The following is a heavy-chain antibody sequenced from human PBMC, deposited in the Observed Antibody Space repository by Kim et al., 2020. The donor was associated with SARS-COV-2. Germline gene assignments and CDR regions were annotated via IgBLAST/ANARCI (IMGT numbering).Heavy chain of an antibody. CDR1: GGSISSSSYY. Sequence: SETLSLTCTVSGGSISSSSYYWGWIRQPPGKGLEWIGSIYYSGSTYYNPSLKSRVTISVDTSKNQFDLKMSSVTAADTAVYYCARHGSITMIVVVIAPGYLDYGGQGTRGTVSS. J-gene: IGHJ4*02. CDR2: IYYSGST. V-gene: IGHV4-39*01. CDR3: ARHGSITMIVVVIAPGYLDY. D-gene: IGHD3-22*01.